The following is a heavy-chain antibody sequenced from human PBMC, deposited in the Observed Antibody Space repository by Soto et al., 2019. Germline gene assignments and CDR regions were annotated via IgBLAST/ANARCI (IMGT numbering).Heavy chain of an antibody. CDR2: IYYSGST. D-gene: IGHD2-2*01. V-gene: IGHV4-30-4*01. J-gene: IGHJ6*02. CDR3: ARASTWDCSSTSCYLASDYYYGMDV. Sequence: SETLSLTCTVSGGSISSGDYYWSWIRQPPGKGLEWIGYIYYSGSTYYNPSLKSRVTISVDTSKNQFSLKLSSVAAADTAVYYCARASTWDCSSTSCYLASDYYYGMDVWGQGTTVTVSS. CDR1: GGSISSGDYY.